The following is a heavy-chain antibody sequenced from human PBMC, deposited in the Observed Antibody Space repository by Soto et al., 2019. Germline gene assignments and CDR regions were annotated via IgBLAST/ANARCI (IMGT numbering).Heavy chain of an antibody. J-gene: IGHJ4*02. Sequence: QVQLQESGPGLVKPSETLSLTCTVSGGSISSYYWNWIRQPPGKGLEWIGYVYYSGSISYNPSLKSRVTISLDTSKTQFSLKLSSVTAADTAVYYCARQAREGYNSAVYWGQGTLVTVSS. V-gene: IGHV4-59*08. CDR2: VYYSGSI. D-gene: IGHD5-12*01. CDR1: GGSISSYY. CDR3: ARQAREGYNSAVY.